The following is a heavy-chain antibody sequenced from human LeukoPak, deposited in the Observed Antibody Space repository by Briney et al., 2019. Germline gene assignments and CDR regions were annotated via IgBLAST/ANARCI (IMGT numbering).Heavy chain of an antibody. D-gene: IGHD2-2*03. CDR1: GYTLTELS. J-gene: IGHJ4*02. V-gene: IGHV1-24*01. Sequence: ASVKVSCRVSGYTLTELSMHWVRQAPGKGLEWMGGFDPEDGETIYAQKFQGRVTMTEDTSTDTAYMELSSLRSEDTAVYYCATLGYCSSTSCRDYWGQGTLVTVSS. CDR2: FDPEDGET. CDR3: ATLGYCSSTSCRDY.